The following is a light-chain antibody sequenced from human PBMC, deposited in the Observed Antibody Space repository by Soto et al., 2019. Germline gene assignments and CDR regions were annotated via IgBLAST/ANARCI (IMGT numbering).Light chain of an antibody. CDR1: QSISNN. CDR3: HQYNNWPPAT. Sequence: ETVMTQSPATLSVSPGERATLSCRASQSISNNLAWYQQKPGQVPRLLIYGASTMATGIPARFSGSGSGTEFTLTINSLQSEDSAVYYCHQYNNWPPATFGQGTKVDIK. V-gene: IGKV3-15*01. CDR2: GAS. J-gene: IGKJ1*01.